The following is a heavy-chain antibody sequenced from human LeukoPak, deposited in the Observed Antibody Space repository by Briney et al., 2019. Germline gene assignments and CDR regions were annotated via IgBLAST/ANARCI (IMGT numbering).Heavy chain of an antibody. D-gene: IGHD3-16*01. CDR2: ISSTSTYT. CDR3: ARGVAPGYDSVWGSYPDY. J-gene: IGHJ4*02. CDR1: GFIFSSYN. Sequence: PGGSLRLSCAASGFIFSSYNMNWVRQAPGKGLEWVSSISSTSTYTYYADSVKGRFTISRDNGRNSLYLQMNSLRAEDTAVYYRARGVAPGYDSVWGSYPDYWGQGTLVPVSS. V-gene: IGHV3-21*01.